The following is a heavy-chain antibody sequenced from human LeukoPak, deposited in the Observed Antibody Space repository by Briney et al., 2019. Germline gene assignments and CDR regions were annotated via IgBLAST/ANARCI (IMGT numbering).Heavy chain of an antibody. CDR3: ARQISDYGYGMDV. Sequence: GASLKISCKGSGSIFTSYWIGWVRQLPGKGLEWMGIIYPGDSDTRYSPSFQGQVTISADKSISTASLQWSSLKASDTAMYYCARQISDYGYGMDVWGQGTTVTVSS. J-gene: IGHJ6*02. CDR2: IYPGDSDT. V-gene: IGHV5-51*01. CDR1: GSIFTSYW. D-gene: IGHD2/OR15-2a*01.